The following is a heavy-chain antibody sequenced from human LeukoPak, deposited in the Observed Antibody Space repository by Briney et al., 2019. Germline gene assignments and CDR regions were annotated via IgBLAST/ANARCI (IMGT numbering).Heavy chain of an antibody. V-gene: IGHV4-39*01. Sequence: SETLSLTCTVSGGSISSSYYYWGWIRQPPGKGLEWIGSIYYSGSTYYNPSLKSRVTISVDTFKNQFSLKLSSVTAADTAVYYCAALRRDGCNFFDYWGQGTLVTVSS. J-gene: IGHJ4*02. CDR2: IYYSGST. CDR3: AALRRDGCNFFDY. CDR1: GGSISSSYYY. D-gene: IGHD5-24*01.